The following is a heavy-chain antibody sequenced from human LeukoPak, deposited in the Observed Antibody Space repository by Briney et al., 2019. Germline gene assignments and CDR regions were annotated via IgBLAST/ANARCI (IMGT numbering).Heavy chain of an antibody. CDR3: ASRPFETTVVPWDFY. CDR2: IRPMHSDV. D-gene: IGHD4-23*01. V-gene: IGHV5-51*01. Sequence: GEALKISCKGSGYNFNTYWVAWVRQLPGKGLEGMGIIRPMHSDVRYSPSFQGQVAISADRSINTAYLQWSSLTASATAMYYCASRPFETTVVPWDFYWGQGTQVTVSS. J-gene: IGHJ4*02. CDR1: GYNFNTYW.